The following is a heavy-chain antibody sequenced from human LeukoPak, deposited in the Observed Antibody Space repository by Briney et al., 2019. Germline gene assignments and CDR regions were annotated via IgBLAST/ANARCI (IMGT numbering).Heavy chain of an antibody. CDR3: ARGVFYYYDSSGPDY. CDR1: GFTFSSYA. Sequence: GGSLRLSCAASGFTFSSYAMSWVRQAPGKGLVWVSRINSDGSSTSYADSVKGRFTISRDNAKNTLYLQMNSLRAEDTAVYYCARGVFYYYDSSGPDYWGQGTLVTVSS. CDR2: INSDGSST. V-gene: IGHV3-74*01. D-gene: IGHD3-22*01. J-gene: IGHJ4*02.